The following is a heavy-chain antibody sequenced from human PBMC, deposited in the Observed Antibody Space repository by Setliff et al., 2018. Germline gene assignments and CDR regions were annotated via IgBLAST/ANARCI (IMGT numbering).Heavy chain of an antibody. Sequence: GGSLRLSCTASGFMFNSYGMHWVRQAPGKGLEWVAYLRFDGKTQHYADFVKGRFIISRDNFNNTLYLQRKGLGAEDTAHYYCARGKGNGSGGYFGYDPFDVWGQGTLVTVSS. J-gene: IGHJ3*01. D-gene: IGHD3-22*01. V-gene: IGHV3-30*02. CDR3: ARGKGNGSGGYFGYDPFDV. CDR2: LRFDGKTQ. CDR1: GFMFNSYG.